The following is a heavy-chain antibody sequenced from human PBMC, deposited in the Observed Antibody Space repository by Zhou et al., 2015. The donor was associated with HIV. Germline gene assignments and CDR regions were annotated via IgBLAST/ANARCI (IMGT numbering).Heavy chain of an antibody. J-gene: IGHJ6*02. CDR3: AREGRKASGYYYYGMDV. V-gene: IGHV1-69*08. CDR1: GGTFSSYT. CDR2: IIPILGIA. Sequence: QVQLVQSGAEVKKPGSSVKVSCKASGGTFSSYTISWVRQAPGQGLEWMGRIIPILGIANYAQKFQGRVTITADKSTSTAYMELSSLRSEDTAVYYCAREGRKASGYYYYGMDVWGQGTTVTVSS.